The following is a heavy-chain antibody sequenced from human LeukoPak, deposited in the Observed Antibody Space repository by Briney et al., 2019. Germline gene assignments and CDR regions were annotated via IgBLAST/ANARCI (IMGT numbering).Heavy chain of an antibody. CDR2: IIPIFGTA. J-gene: IGHJ4*02. Sequence: SVKVSCKASGGTFSSYAISWVRQAPGQGLEWMGGIIPIFGTANYAQRFQGRVTITTDESTSTAYMELSSLRSEDTAVYYCARDQEPDGDYQGLLGYWGQGTLVTVSS. V-gene: IGHV1-69*05. CDR3: ARDQEPDGDYQGLLGY. D-gene: IGHD4-17*01. CDR1: GGTFSSYA.